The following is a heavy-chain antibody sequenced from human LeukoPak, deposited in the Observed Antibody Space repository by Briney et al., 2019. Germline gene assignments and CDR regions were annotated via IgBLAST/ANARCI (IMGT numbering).Heavy chain of an antibody. D-gene: IGHD3-22*01. CDR3: SQYDTSSVLTGY. CDR1: GFTFSRYG. Sequence: GRSLRLSCAASGFTFSRYGMHWVRQAPGKWLEWVAVIWYDGSNKYYAESVKGRFTISRDNSKNTLYLQMSSLSAEDTAVYYCSQYDTSSVLTGYWGQGTLVTVSS. CDR2: IWYDGSNK. J-gene: IGHJ4*02. V-gene: IGHV3-33*01.